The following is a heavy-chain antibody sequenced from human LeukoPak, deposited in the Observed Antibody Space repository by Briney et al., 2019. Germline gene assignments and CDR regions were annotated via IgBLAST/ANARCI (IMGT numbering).Heavy chain of an antibody. CDR1: GGSISSYY. CDR2: IYYSGST. CDR3: ARHVYIGYYSYYMDV. V-gene: IGHV4-59*04. D-gene: IGHD3-10*02. J-gene: IGHJ6*03. Sequence: SETLSLTCTVSGGSISSYYWSWIRQPAGKGLEWIGYIYYSGSTYYNPSLRSRVTISVDTSRNQLSLKLSSVTAADTAMYYCARHVYIGYYSYYMDVWGKGTTVTISS.